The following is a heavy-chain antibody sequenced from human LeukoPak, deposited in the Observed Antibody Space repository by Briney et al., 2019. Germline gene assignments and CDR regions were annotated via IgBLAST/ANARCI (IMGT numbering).Heavy chain of an antibody. D-gene: IGHD6-6*01. Sequence: PLETLSLTCAVYGRSFSGYYWSWIRQPPGKGLEWIGEINHSGSTNYNPSLKSRVTISVDTSKNQFSLKLSSVTAADTAVYYCARGYSSSSEGWFDPWGQGTLVTVSS. CDR3: ARGYSSSSEGWFDP. J-gene: IGHJ5*02. CDR2: INHSGST. CDR1: GRSFSGYY. V-gene: IGHV4-34*01.